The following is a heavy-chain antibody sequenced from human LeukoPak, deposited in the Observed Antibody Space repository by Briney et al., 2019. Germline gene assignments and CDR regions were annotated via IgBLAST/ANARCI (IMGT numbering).Heavy chain of an antibody. CDR1: GGSISSGDYY. Sequence: SQTLSLTCTVSGGSISSGDYYWSWIRQPPGKGLEWIGYIYYSGSTYYNPSLKSRVTISVDTSKNQFSLKLSSVTAADTAVYYCARDEITIKAFDIWGQGTMVTVSS. J-gene: IGHJ3*02. CDR3: ARDEITIKAFDI. V-gene: IGHV4-30-4*01. CDR2: IYYSGST. D-gene: IGHD3-10*01.